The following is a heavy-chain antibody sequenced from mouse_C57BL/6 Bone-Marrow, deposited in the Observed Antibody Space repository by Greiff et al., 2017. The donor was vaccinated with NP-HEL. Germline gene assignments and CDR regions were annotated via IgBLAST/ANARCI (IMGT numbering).Heavy chain of an antibody. J-gene: IGHJ2*01. D-gene: IGHD1-1*01. CDR1: GYTFTSYW. Sequence: QVQLQQPGAELVRPGSSVKLSCKASGYTFTSYWMDWVKQRPGQGLEWIGNIYPSDSETHYNQKFKDKATLTVDKSSSTAYMQLSSLTSEDSAVYYCARERSSPFDYWGKGTTLTVSS. CDR2: IYPSDSET. CDR3: ARERSSPFDY. V-gene: IGHV1-61*01.